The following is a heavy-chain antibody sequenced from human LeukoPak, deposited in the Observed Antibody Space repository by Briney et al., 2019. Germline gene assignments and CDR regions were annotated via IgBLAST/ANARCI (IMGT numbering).Heavy chain of an antibody. Sequence: GGSLRHSCTASGFTFGDYAMSWVRQAPGKGLEWVGLIRSKAYGGTTQYSASAKGRFIMSEDNPNSIAYLQMNSLQTEDTAVHYCTSEKLAVGPLSYYYYMDVWGKGTTVTVSS. CDR1: GFTFGDYA. D-gene: IGHD3-16*01. CDR2: IRSKAYGGTT. J-gene: IGHJ6*03. CDR3: TSEKLAVGPLSYYYYMDV. V-gene: IGHV3-49*04.